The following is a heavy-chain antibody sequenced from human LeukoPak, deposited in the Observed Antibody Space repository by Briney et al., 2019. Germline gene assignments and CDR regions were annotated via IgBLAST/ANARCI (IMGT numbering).Heavy chain of an antibody. CDR1: GFTFSSYA. CDR2: ISSSVSTI. Sequence: PGGSLRLSCAASGFTFSSYAMHWVRQAPGKGLEWVSYISSSVSTIYDADSVKGRFTISRDNARNSLCLQMNSLRAEDTAVYYCAELGITMIGGVWGKGTTVTISS. CDR3: AELGITMIGGV. J-gene: IGHJ6*04. D-gene: IGHD3-10*02. V-gene: IGHV3-48*03.